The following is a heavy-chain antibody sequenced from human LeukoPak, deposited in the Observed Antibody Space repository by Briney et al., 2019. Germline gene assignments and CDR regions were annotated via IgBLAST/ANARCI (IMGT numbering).Heavy chain of an antibody. D-gene: IGHD6-19*01. CDR1: GGSFSGYY. Sequence: PSETLSLTCAVYGGSFSGYYWSWIRQPPGKGLEWIGEINHSGSTNYNPSLKSRVTISVDTSKNQFSLKLSSVTAADTAVYYCARGPRAGVHFDYWGQGTLVTVSS. V-gene: IGHV4-34*01. CDR3: ARGPRAGVHFDY. CDR2: INHSGST. J-gene: IGHJ4*02.